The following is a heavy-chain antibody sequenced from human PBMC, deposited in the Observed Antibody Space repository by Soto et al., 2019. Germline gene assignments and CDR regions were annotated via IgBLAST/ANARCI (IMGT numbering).Heavy chain of an antibody. D-gene: IGHD4-17*01. J-gene: IGHJ4*02. CDR3: ARESATTDYFDY. CDR2: INAYKGNT. CDR1: GYTFTSYG. Sequence: ASVKVSCKASGYTFTSYGISWVRQAPGQGLEWMGWINAYKGNTEYSQRFQGRVTITRDTSASIAYMELSSLRFEDTAVFYCARESATTDYFDYWGQGTLVTVSS. V-gene: IGHV1-18*01.